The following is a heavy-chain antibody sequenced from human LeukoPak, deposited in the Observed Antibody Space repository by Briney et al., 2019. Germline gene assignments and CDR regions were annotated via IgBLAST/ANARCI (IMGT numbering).Heavy chain of an antibody. CDR1: GGSISSGSYY. CDR2: IYTSGST. J-gene: IGHJ5*02. V-gene: IGHV4-61*02. CDR3: ARLRRRYQLLSSGMFDP. D-gene: IGHD2-2*01. Sequence: SETLSLTCTVSGGSISSGSYYWSWIRQPAGKGLEWIGRIYTSGSTNYNPSLKSRVTISVDTSKNQFSLKLSSVTAADTAVYYCARLRRRYQLLSSGMFDPWGQGTLVTVSS.